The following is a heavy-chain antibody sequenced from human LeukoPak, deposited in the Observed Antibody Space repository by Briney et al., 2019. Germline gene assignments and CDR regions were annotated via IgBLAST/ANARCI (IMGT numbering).Heavy chain of an antibody. CDR2: IYYSGST. CDR3: ARRLRYGNSFDP. V-gene: IGHV4-39*01. J-gene: IGHJ5*02. D-gene: IGHD1-14*01. CDR1: GGSISSSSYY. Sequence: SETLSLTCTVSGGSISSSSYYWGWIRQPPGKGLEWIGRIYYSGSTYYNPSLKSRGTISVDTSKNQFSLKLSSVTAADTAVYYCARRLRYGNSFDPWGQGTLVTVSS.